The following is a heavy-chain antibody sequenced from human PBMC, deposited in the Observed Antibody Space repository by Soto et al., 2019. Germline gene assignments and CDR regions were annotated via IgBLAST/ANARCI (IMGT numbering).Heavy chain of an antibody. V-gene: IGHV1-69*01. D-gene: IGHD1-26*01. Sequence: QLQLVQSGAEVREPGSSVKVSCKASGGTFSSYTVIWVRQAPGQGLEWMGGITPTLNIAKYAEKFQGRVTITADESTSTVNMHLSSLRSEDTAVYFCARGYYSGSNPSSFDYWGQRTLVAVSS. CDR1: GGTFSSYT. CDR2: ITPTLNIA. CDR3: ARGYYSGSNPSSFDY. J-gene: IGHJ4*02.